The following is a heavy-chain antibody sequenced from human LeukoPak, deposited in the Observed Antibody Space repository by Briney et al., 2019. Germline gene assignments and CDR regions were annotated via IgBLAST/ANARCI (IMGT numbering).Heavy chain of an antibody. CDR1: GFTVSSNH. V-gene: IGHV3-53*01. CDR2: IYSGGTT. Sequence: PGGSLRLSCAASGFTVSSNHMSWVRQAPGKGLEWVSVIYSGGTTYYADSVKGRFTISRDNSKNTLFLQMNSLRAEDTAVYYCARQSDYIHDYWGQGTLVTVSS. CDR3: ARQSDYIHDY. J-gene: IGHJ4*02. D-gene: IGHD4-11*01.